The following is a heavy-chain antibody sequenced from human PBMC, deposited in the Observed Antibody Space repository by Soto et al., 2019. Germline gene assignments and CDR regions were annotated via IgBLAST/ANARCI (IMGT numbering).Heavy chain of an antibody. J-gene: IGHJ4*02. CDR1: GYSFTGYY. CDR2: INPDSGAT. CDR3: ARGDYGTGGYPFPYFDY. Sequence: GASVKVSCKASGYSFTGYYIHWVRQAPGQGLEWMGWINPDSGATNYAQNFQGRVTLTSDTSISTASVDLTSLTSDDTAVYYCARGDYGTGGYPFPYFDYWGQGTLVTVS. D-gene: IGHD2-8*02. V-gene: IGHV1-2*02.